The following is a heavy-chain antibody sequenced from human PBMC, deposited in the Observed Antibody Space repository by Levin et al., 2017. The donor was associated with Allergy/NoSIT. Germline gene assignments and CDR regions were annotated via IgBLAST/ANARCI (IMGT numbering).Heavy chain of an antibody. J-gene: IGHJ2*01. CDR1: GGSINNYY. Sequence: SQTLSLTCSVSGGSINNYYYTWIRQPPGKALEWIGYVSYSGTTNYNPSLKSRVTISLDTSKNQFSLRLTSGTAADTAVYYCAREVTSPGYLERWGRGSLVTVAA. CDR2: VSYSGTT. CDR3: AREVTSPGYLER. V-gene: IGHV4-4*08. D-gene: IGHD2-21*02.